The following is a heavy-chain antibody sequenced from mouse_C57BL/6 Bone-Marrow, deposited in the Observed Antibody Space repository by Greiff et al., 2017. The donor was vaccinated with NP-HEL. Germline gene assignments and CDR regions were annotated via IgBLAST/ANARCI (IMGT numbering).Heavy chain of an antibody. J-gene: IGHJ2*01. CDR1: GYTFTSYW. Sequence: QVQLQQPGAELVKPGASVKLSCKASGYTFTSYWMHWVKQRPGQGLEWIGMIHPNSGSTNYNEKFKSKATLTVDKSSSTAYMQLSSLTSEDSAVYYCARNGYYGSLDDWGKGTTLTVSS. D-gene: IGHD1-1*01. CDR3: ARNGYYGSLDD. V-gene: IGHV1-64*01. CDR2: IHPNSGST.